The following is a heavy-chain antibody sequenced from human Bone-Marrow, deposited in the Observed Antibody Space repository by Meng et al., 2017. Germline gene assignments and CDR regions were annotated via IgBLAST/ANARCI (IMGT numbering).Heavy chain of an antibody. CDR1: GFTFSSYW. CDR3: ARDGRGAYDFWSGYSSLRFDP. CDR2: IKQDGSEK. V-gene: IGHV3-7*01. Sequence: GESLKISCAASGFTFSSYWMSWVRQAPGKGLEWVANIKQDGSEKYYVESVKGRFTISRDNAKNSLYLQMNSLRAEDTAVYYCARDGRGAYDFWSGYSSLRFDPWGQGTLVTVSS. D-gene: IGHD3-3*01. J-gene: IGHJ5*02.